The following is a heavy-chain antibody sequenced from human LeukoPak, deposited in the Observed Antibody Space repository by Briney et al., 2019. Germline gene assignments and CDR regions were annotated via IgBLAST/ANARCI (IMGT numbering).Heavy chain of an antibody. CDR3: VRLMGGGPNSTGMDV. D-gene: IGHD3-16*01. J-gene: IGHJ6*04. CDR1: GYSFTGYW. CDR2: IYPGDSDT. V-gene: IGHV5-51*01. Sequence: GESLKISCKVSGYSFTGYWIGWVRRMPGKGLEWMGIIYPGDSDTRYSPSFQGQVTISADRSINTAYLQWSSLKASDTAMYYCVRLMGGGPNSTGMDVWAKGTTVTVPS.